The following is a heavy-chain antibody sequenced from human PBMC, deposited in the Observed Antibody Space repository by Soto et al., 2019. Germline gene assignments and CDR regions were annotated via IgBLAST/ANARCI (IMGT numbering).Heavy chain of an antibody. CDR1: GYTFTSYG. D-gene: IGHD3-3*01. CDR3: ARSLDGRMYYDFWSGYNWFDP. V-gene: IGHV1-18*01. Sequence: ASVKVSCKASGYTFTSYGISWVRQAPGQGLEWMGWISAYNGNTNYAQKLQGRVTMTTDTSTSTAYMELRSLRSDDTAVYYCARSLDGRMYYDFWSGYNWFDPRGQGTLVTVSS. J-gene: IGHJ5*02. CDR2: ISAYNGNT.